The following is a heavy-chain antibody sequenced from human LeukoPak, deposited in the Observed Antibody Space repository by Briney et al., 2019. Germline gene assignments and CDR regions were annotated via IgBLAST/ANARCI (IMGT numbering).Heavy chain of an antibody. J-gene: IGHJ4*02. CDR1: GFTFSTYS. D-gene: IGHD6-19*01. Sequence: GGSLRLSCAASGFTFSTYSMNWVRQAPGKGLEWVSSITSMSGYIHYADSLKGRFTISRDNSKNTLYLQMNSLRAEDTAVYYCAKDSYSSGWYRVVYYFDYWGQGTLVTVSS. CDR3: AKDSYSSGWYRVVYYFDY. V-gene: IGHV3-21*01. CDR2: ITSMSGYI.